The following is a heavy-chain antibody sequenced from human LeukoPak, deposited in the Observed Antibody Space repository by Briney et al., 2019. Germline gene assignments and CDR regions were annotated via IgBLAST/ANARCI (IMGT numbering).Heavy chain of an antibody. J-gene: IGHJ5*02. V-gene: IGHV4-59*01. Sequence: PSETLSLTCTVSGASISSSFWTWIRQSPGKGLEWLAYIYYTGSTNLNPSLKSRLTISVDTSKNQSSLRLSSVTAADTAIYYCARRMTVSATNWFDPWGQGTLVTVSS. CDR2: IYYTGST. D-gene: IGHD5/OR15-5a*01. CDR1: GASISSSF. CDR3: ARRMTVSATNWFDP.